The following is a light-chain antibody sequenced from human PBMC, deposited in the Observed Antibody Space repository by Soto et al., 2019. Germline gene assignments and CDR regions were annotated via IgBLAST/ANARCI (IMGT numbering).Light chain of an antibody. CDR1: QNITNF. CDR2: VAS. Sequence: DIPMTQSPSSLSASVGDRVTVTCRASQNITNFLNWYQQRPGKAPNLLIYVASTLQSGVPSRFSGSGGGKDFTLTITSLQPEDFATYYCQQSYSTPTFGQGTRLEIK. V-gene: IGKV1-39*01. CDR3: QQSYSTPT. J-gene: IGKJ5*01.